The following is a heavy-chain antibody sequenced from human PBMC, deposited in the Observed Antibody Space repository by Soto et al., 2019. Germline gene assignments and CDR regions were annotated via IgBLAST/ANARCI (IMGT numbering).Heavy chain of an antibody. CDR3: AREGYYDFWSGKKNWFDP. J-gene: IGHJ5*02. D-gene: IGHD3-3*01. CDR1: GYTFTSYD. CDR2: MNPNSGNT. V-gene: IGHV1-8*01. Sequence: ASVKVSCKASGYTFTSYDINWVRQATGQGLEWMGWMNPNSGNTGYAQKFQGRVTMTRNTSISTAYMELSSLRSEDTAVYYCAREGYYDFWSGKKNWFDPWGQGTLVTVPQ.